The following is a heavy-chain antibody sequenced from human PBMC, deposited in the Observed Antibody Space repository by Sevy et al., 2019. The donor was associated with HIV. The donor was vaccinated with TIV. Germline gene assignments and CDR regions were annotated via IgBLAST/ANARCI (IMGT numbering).Heavy chain of an antibody. J-gene: IGHJ6*02. D-gene: IGHD6-19*01. CDR2: MSYDGNNK. Sequence: GGSLRLSCAASGFTFSSYGVHWVRQGPGKGLEWVAVMSYDGNNKNYADSVKGRLTISRDNSKNTLYLQRNSLRGEDTAVYYCAKDRAVAGTGRDYYYYYGMDVWGQGTTVTVSS. V-gene: IGHV3-30*18. CDR1: GFTFSSYG. CDR3: AKDRAVAGTGRDYYYYYGMDV.